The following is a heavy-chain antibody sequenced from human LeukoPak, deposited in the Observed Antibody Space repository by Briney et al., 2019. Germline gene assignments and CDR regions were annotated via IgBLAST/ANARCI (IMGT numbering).Heavy chain of an antibody. CDR3: ARDPRIAVAGHLDC. Sequence: GGSLRFSCAASGFTFSSYWMTWVRQAPGKGLEWVANINQDGSEKYYVDSVKDRFTISRDNTKNSLSLQMNALRADDTAVYYCARDPRIAVAGHLDCWGQGSLVIVSS. V-gene: IGHV3-7*01. CDR2: INQDGSEK. J-gene: IGHJ4*02. D-gene: IGHD6-19*01. CDR1: GFTFSSYW.